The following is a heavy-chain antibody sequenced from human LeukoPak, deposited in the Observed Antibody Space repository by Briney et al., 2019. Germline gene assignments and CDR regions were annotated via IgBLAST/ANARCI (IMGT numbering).Heavy chain of an antibody. CDR1: GMSFSSYY. CDR3: ARMTTGHDF. Sequence: SETLSLTCAVSGMSFSSYYWSWIRQPPGKGLEWIGEVNHSGYTNDNPSLKSRVTISVDTSKNQFSLRLRSVTAADTGVYFCARMTTGHDFWGQGTLVTVSS. J-gene: IGHJ4*02. D-gene: IGHD4-17*01. CDR2: VNHSGYT. V-gene: IGHV4-34*01.